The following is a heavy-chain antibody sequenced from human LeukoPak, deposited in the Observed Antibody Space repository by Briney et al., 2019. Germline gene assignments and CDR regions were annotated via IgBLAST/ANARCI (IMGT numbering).Heavy chain of an antibody. Sequence: GASVKVSCKASSYIFTTYGISWVRQAPGQGLEWMGWINTYNGNTNYAQKLKGRVTMTTDTSTSTAYMDLRSLRSDDTAVYYCARQAGGYSSGWYQFHFDYSGQGTLVTVSS. CDR3: ARQAGGYSSGWYQFHFDY. V-gene: IGHV1-18*04. J-gene: IGHJ4*02. CDR1: SYIFTTYG. CDR2: INTYNGNT. D-gene: IGHD6-19*01.